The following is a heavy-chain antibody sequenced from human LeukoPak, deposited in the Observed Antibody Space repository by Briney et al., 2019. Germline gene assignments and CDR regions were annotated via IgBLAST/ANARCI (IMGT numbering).Heavy chain of an antibody. V-gene: IGHV4-59*01. CDR3: ARAPLDYSMDY. CDR2: IYYSGST. J-gene: IGHJ4*02. D-gene: IGHD2-15*01. Sequence: SETLSLTCTVSGGSINSYYWSWIRQPPGKELEWIGYIYYSGSTNYNPSLQSRVTMSVVTSKNQFSLQLSSVTAADTAVHYCARAPLDYSMDYWGQGTLVTVSA. CDR1: GGSINSYY.